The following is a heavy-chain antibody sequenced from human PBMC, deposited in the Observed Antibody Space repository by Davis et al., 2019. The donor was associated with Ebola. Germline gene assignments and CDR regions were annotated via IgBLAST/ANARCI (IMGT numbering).Heavy chain of an antibody. J-gene: IGHJ6*02. CDR3: ARQYCSGGSCLNYYYYGMDV. CDR2: IYPGDSDT. CDR1: GYSFTSYW. Sequence: PGGSLRLSCKGSGYSFTSYWIGWVRQMPGKGLEWMGIIYPGDSDTRYSPSFQGQVTISTDKSISTAYLQWSSLKASDTAMYYCARQYCSGGSCLNYYYYGMDVWGQGTTVTVSS. D-gene: IGHD2-15*01. V-gene: IGHV5-51*01.